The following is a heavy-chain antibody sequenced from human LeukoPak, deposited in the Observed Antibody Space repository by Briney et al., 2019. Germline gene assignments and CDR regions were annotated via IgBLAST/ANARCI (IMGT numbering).Heavy chain of an antibody. CDR1: GFTFSSYA. D-gene: IGHD3-10*01. J-gene: IGHJ4*02. CDR2: ISGSGGTT. V-gene: IGHV3-23*01. Sequence: GGSLRLSCAASGFTFSSYAMGWVRQAPGKGLEWVSGISGSGGTTYYADSVKGRFTISRDNSKNTLYLQMNSLRAEDTAVYYCAKIGYGPGSSKRYYFDFWGQGTLVTVSS. CDR3: AKIGYGPGSSKRYYFDF.